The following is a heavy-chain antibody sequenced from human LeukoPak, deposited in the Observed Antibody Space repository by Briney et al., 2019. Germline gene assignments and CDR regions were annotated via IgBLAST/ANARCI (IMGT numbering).Heavy chain of an antibody. V-gene: IGHV4-59*01. J-gene: IGHJ1*01. CDR3: ARHSKYYYDSSGSYVGYFQH. D-gene: IGHD3-22*01. Sequence: SGPTLVNPSETLSLTCTVSGGSISSYYWSWIRQPPGKGLEWIGYIYYSGSTNYNPSLKSRVTISGDTSKNQFSLKLSSVTAADTAVYYCARHSKYYYDSSGSYVGYFQHWGQGTLVTVSS. CDR2: IYYSGST. CDR1: GGSISSYY.